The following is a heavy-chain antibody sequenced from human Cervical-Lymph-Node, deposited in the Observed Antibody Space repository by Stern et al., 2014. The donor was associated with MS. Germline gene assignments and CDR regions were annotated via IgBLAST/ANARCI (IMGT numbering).Heavy chain of an antibody. V-gene: IGHV1-46*01. CDR2: IKPSGGST. CDR1: GYTFTRYY. D-gene: IGHD6-19*01. CDR3: SREVAGHRLGMMDV. Sequence: VQLVQSGAEVKKPGASVKVSCKASGYTFTRYYMHWVRQAPGQGLEWMGIIKPSGGSTSYAQKFKGRVTMTRDTHTHTVYMELSSLRTEDTAVYYCSREVAGHRLGMMDVWGQGTTVTVSS. J-gene: IGHJ6*02.